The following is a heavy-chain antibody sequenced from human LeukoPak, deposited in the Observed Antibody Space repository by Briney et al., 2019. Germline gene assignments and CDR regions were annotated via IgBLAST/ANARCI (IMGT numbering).Heavy chain of an antibody. D-gene: IGHD4-17*01. CDR3: ARLRPDGDSAGDAFDI. Sequence: PSETLSLTCTVSGGSITNYYWSWIRQPPGKGLEWIGYIYFSGVTKYNPYSPSLTSRVTISTDTSKNQFSLKLSSVTAADTAVYYCARLRPDGDSAGDAFDIWGQGTMVTVSS. CDR1: GGSITNYY. CDR2: IYFSGVT. J-gene: IGHJ3*02. V-gene: IGHV4-59*01.